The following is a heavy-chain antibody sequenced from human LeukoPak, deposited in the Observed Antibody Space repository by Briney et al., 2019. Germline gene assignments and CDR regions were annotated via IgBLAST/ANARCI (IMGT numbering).Heavy chain of an antibody. Sequence: SETLSLTCTVSGGSISSGDYYWSWIRQPPGKGLEWIGYIYYSGSTYYNPSLKSRVTISVDTSKNQFSLKLSSVTAADTAVYSCAREDGGWIDYWGQGTLVTVSS. V-gene: IGHV4-30-4*01. CDR3: AREDGGWIDY. J-gene: IGHJ4*02. CDR2: IYYSGST. D-gene: IGHD2-15*01. CDR1: GGSISSGDYY.